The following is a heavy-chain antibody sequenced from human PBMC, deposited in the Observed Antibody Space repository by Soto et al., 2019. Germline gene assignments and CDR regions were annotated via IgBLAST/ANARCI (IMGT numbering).Heavy chain of an antibody. Sequence: TLSLTCAVSVGSISSGGYSWSWIRQPPGKGLEWIGYIYHSGSTYYNPSLKSRVTISVDRSKNQFSLKLISVTAADTAVYYCARVPGPWGQGTLVTVSS. J-gene: IGHJ5*02. V-gene: IGHV4-30-2*01. CDR2: IYHSGST. CDR1: VGSISSGGYS. CDR3: ARVPGP.